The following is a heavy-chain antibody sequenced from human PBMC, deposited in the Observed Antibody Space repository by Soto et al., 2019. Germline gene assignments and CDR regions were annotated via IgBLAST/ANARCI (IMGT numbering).Heavy chain of an antibody. V-gene: IGHV1-18*04. D-gene: IGHD3-9*01. J-gene: IGHJ5*02. CDR3: ARVAPYYDILTGFVS. CDR2: ISAYNGNT. Sequence: GASVKVSCKASGYTFTSYGISWVRQAPGQGLEWMGWISAYNGNTNYAQKLQGRVTMTTDTSTSTAYMELRSLRSDDTAVYYCARVAPYYDILTGFVSWGQGTLVTVSS. CDR1: GYTFTSYG.